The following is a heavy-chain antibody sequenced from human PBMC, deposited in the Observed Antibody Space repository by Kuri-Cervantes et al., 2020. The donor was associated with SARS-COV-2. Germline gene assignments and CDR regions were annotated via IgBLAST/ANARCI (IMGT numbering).Heavy chain of an antibody. CDR1: GGSISSGDYY. CDR2: FYSSGIT. J-gene: IGHJ4*02. V-gene: IGHV4-61*08. Sequence: GSLRLSCTVSGGSISSGDYYWSWIRQPPGKGLEWIGYFYSSGITNYDPSLKTRVTISADTSKNQLSLKLTSVTAADSAVYYCARDNILFSGSGFDSWGPGALVTVSS. D-gene: IGHD1-26*01. CDR3: ARDNILFSGSGFDS.